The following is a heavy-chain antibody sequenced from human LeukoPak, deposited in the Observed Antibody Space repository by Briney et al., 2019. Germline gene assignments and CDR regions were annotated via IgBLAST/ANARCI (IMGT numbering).Heavy chain of an antibody. CDR1: GYTFTSYD. D-gene: IGHD2-2*01. CDR3: ARDGEEYCSSTSCYFYMDV. J-gene: IGHJ6*03. CDR2: MNPNSGNT. V-gene: IGHV1-8*01. Sequence: ASVKVSCKASGYTFTSYDINWVRQAPGQGLEWMGWMNPNSGNTGYAQKFQGRVTMTRNTSISTAYMELSSLRSEDTAVYYCARDGEEYCSSTSCYFYMDVWGKGTTVTISS.